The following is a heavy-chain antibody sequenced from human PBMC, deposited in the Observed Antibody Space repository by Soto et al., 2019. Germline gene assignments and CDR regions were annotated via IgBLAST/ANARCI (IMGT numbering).Heavy chain of an antibody. CDR2: IKEDGSDM. CDR1: GFTFSSYW. D-gene: IGHD3-3*01. CDR3: ATEVWVYYDFWSGYSDY. V-gene: IGHV3-7*01. Sequence: GGSLRLSCAASGFTFSSYWMSWVRQAPGKGLEWVANIKEDGSDMYYVDSVKGRFTIPRDNAKNSLYLQMNSLRAEDTAVYYCATEVWVYYDFWSGYSDYWGQGTLVTVSS. J-gene: IGHJ4*02.